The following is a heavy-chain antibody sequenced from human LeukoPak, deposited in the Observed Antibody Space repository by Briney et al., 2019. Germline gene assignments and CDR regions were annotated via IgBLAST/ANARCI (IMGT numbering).Heavy chain of an antibody. Sequence: PSETLSLTCTVSGYSISSGYYWGWIRQPPGKGLEWIGSIYHSGSTYYNPSLKSRVTISVDTSKNQFSLKLSSVTAADTAVYYCAMIARGAFDIWGQGTMVTVSS. V-gene: IGHV4-38-2*02. CDR1: GYSISSGYY. D-gene: IGHD3-22*01. J-gene: IGHJ3*02. CDR2: IYHSGST. CDR3: AMIARGAFDI.